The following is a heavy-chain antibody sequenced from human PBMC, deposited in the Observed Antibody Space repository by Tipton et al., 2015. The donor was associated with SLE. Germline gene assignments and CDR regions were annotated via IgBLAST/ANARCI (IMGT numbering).Heavy chain of an antibody. CDR1: GDSISAYY. J-gene: IGHJ3*02. CDR2: VNHSGST. D-gene: IGHD4-17*01. CDR3: ARQPGLSEYGDYGELDEAFDI. Sequence: GLVKPSETLSLTCTVSGDSISAYYWSWIRQPPGKGLEWIGEVNHSGSTNYNPSLKSRVTIFVDTSKNQFSLRLSSVTAADTAVYYCARQPGLSEYGDYGELDEAFDIWGRGTMVTVSS. V-gene: IGHV4-34*01.